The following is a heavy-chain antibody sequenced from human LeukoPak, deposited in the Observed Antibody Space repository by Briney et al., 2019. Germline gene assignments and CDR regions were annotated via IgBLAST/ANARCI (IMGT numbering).Heavy chain of an antibody. Sequence: SVKVSCKAFGYTFTSNYMHWVRQAPGQGLEWMGGIIPIFGTANYAQKFQGRVTITADESTSTAYMELSSLRSEDTAVYYCARGGSGSYAVFDYWGQGTLVTVSS. CDR1: GYTFTSNY. CDR2: IIPIFGTA. J-gene: IGHJ4*02. CDR3: ARGGSGSYAVFDY. V-gene: IGHV1-69*13. D-gene: IGHD1-26*01.